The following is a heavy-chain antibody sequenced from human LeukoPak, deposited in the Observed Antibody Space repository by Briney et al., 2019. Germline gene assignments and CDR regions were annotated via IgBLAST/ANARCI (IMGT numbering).Heavy chain of an antibody. CDR1: GYTFNNYG. CDR3: ARWSGGTDWRYHYGMDV. V-gene: IGHV1-18*01. J-gene: IGHJ6*02. CDR2: ISCYNGHT. D-gene: IGHD3-10*01. Sequence: ASVKVSCKTSGYTFNNYGISWVRQAPGQGLEWMGWISCYNGHTNYAQQFQGRVTLTMDTSTTTVYMELRSLRYDDAAVYYCARWSGGTDWRYHYGMDVWGRGTTVTVSS.